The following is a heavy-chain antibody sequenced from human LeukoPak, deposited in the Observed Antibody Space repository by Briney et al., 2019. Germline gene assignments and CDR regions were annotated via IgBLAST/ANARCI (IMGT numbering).Heavy chain of an antibody. J-gene: IGHJ4*02. CDR2: IYYSGST. V-gene: IGHV4-59*11. CDR3: ARYSGSYYQIYYFDY. Sequence: NPSETLSLTCTVSGGSISSHYWSWIRQPPGKGLEWIGYIYYSGSTNYNPSLKSRVTISVDTSKNQFSLKLSSVTAADTAVYYCARYSGSYYQIYYFDYWGQGTLVTVSS. D-gene: IGHD1-26*01. CDR1: GGSISSHY.